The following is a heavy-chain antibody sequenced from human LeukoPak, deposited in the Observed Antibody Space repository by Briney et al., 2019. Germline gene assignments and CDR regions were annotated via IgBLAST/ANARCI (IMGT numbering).Heavy chain of an antibody. J-gene: IGHJ4*02. D-gene: IGHD6-13*01. Sequence: GGSLRLSCAASGFTFSSYGMHWVRQAPGKGLEWVAFIQSDGSNKYYADSVKGRFTISRDNSKNTLYLQMNSLRAEDTATFYCAKAFGSRWSLFHYWGQGTLVTVSS. CDR2: IQSDGSNK. CDR1: GFTFSSYG. V-gene: IGHV3-30*02. CDR3: AKAFGSRWSLFHY.